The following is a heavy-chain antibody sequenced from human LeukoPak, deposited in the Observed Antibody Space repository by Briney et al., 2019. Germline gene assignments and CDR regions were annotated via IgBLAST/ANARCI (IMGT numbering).Heavy chain of an antibody. CDR3: ARVLSSTSWIKNYYYYMDV. J-gene: IGHJ6*03. D-gene: IGHD2-2*01. CDR2: ISAYNGNT. CDR1: GYTFTSYG. V-gene: IGHV1-18*01. Sequence: GASVKVSCKASGYTFTSYGISWVRQAPGQGLEWMGWISAYNGNTNYAQKLQGRVTMTTDTSTSTAYMELRSLRSDDTAVYYCARVLSSTSWIKNYYYYMDVWGKGTTVTVSS.